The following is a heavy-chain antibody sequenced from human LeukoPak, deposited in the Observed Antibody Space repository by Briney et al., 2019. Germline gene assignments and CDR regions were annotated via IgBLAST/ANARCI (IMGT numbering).Heavy chain of an antibody. V-gene: IGHV1-2*02. CDR2: INPNSGGT. Sequence: ASVKVSRKASGYTFTGYYMHWVRQAPGQGLEWMGWINPNSGGTNYAQKFQGRVTMTRDTSISTAYVELSTLTSDDTAVYYCARSSGIAVGTAYYYYMDVWGKGTTVTISS. CDR1: GYTFTGYY. D-gene: IGHD6-19*01. J-gene: IGHJ6*03. CDR3: ARSSGIAVGTAYYYYMDV.